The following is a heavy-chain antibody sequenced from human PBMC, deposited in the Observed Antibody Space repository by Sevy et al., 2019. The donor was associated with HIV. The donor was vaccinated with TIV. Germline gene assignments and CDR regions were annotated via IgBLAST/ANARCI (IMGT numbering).Heavy chain of an antibody. V-gene: IGHV4-61*01. Sequence: SETLSLTCTVSGGSVSSGSYYWSWIRQPPGKGLEWFGYIYYSGSTNYNPSLKSRVTISVDTSKNQFSLKLSSVTAADTAVYYCARAAGQQQLALGYWGQGTLVTVSS. D-gene: IGHD6-13*01. CDR1: GGSVSSGSYY. CDR3: ARAAGQQQLALGY. CDR2: IYYSGST. J-gene: IGHJ4*02.